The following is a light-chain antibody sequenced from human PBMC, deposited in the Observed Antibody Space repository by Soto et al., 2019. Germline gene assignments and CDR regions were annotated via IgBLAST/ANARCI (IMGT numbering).Light chain of an antibody. CDR2: WAS. CDR3: QQYYRTPPT. J-gene: IGKJ4*01. CDR1: QSVLYSSNNKNY. V-gene: IGKV4-1*01. Sequence: DIVMTQSPDSLTLSLGERATINCKSSQSVLYSSNNKNYLAWFQQKPGQPPRLLIYWASTRESGVPDRFSGSGSGTDFTLTISSLQAEDVAVYYCQQYYRTPPTFGGGTKVEIK.